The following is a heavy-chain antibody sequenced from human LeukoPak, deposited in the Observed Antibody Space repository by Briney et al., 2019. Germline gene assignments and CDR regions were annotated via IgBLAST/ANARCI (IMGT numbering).Heavy chain of an antibody. CDR3: AKSALGYCSSTSCLFFDY. D-gene: IGHD2-2*01. Sequence: GGSLILSCAASGFTFSSYGMHWVRQAPGKGLEWVAFIRYDGSNKYYADSVKGRFTISRDNSKNTLYLQMNSLRAEDTAVYYCAKSALGYCSSTSCLFFDYWGQGTLVTVSS. J-gene: IGHJ4*02. CDR2: IRYDGSNK. V-gene: IGHV3-30*02. CDR1: GFTFSSYG.